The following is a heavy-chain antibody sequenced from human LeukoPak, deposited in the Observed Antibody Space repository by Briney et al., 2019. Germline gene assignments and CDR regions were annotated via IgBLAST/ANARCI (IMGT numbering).Heavy chain of an antibody. CDR1: GGSISSHY. CDR2: IYYSGST. J-gene: IGHJ4*02. V-gene: IGHV4-59*11. D-gene: IGHD6-19*01. Sequence: PETLSLTCTVSGGSISSHYWSWIRQPPGKGLEWSGYIYYSGSTNYTPSPKSRVTISVDTSKNQFSLKLSSVTAADTAAYYCARFRQWLNFDYWGQGTLVTVSS. CDR3: ARFRQWLNFDY.